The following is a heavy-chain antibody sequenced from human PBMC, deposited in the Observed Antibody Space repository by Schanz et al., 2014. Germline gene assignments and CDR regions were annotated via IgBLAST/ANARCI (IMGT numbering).Heavy chain of an antibody. Sequence: EVQLVESGGGLVQPGGSLRLSCAASGFTFRTYLMNWVRQAPGKGLEWVSFISSSSSTIYYADSVKGRFTISRDNAKNSLYLQMNSLRDEDTAVYYCAREGERKGRLPYYFDYWGQGALVTVSS. J-gene: IGHJ4*02. D-gene: IGHD3-10*01. CDR2: ISSSSSTI. V-gene: IGHV3-48*02. CDR3: AREGERKGRLPYYFDY. CDR1: GFTFRTYL.